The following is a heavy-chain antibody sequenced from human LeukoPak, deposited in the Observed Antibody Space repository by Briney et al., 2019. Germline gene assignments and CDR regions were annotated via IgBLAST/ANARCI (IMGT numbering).Heavy chain of an antibody. D-gene: IGHD3-16*01. CDR3: ARDRGGWYFDI. J-gene: IGHJ2*01. CDR2: IYPSDSYT. CDR1: GYTFKNYW. V-gene: IGHV5-51*01. Sequence: GESLNISCKGSGYTFKNYWIAWVRQTPGQGLEWVAIIYPSDSYTRYSPSFEGQVTISADKSTSTAYLQWRSLKASDTAMYYCARDRGGWYFDIWGRGTLVTVSS.